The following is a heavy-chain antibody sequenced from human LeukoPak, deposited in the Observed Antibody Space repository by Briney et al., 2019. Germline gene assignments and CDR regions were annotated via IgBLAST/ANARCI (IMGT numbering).Heavy chain of an antibody. Sequence: ASVKVSCKASGYTFTSYGISWVRQAPGQGLEWMGWISAYNGNTNYAQKLQGRVTMTTDTSTSTAYMELRSLRSDDTAVYYCARTYYDFWSGYYGLVALWYWGQGTLVTVSS. V-gene: IGHV1-18*01. D-gene: IGHD3-3*01. CDR2: ISAYNGNT. J-gene: IGHJ4*02. CDR1: GYTFTSYG. CDR3: ARTYYDFWSGYYGLVALWY.